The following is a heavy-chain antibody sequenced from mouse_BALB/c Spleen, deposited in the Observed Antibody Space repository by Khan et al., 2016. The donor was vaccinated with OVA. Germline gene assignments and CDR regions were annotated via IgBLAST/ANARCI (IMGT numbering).Heavy chain of an antibody. V-gene: IGHV3-2*02. CDR1: GYSITSDYA. D-gene: IGHD3-3*01. Sequence: EVQLQESGPGLVKPSQSLSLTCTVTGYSITSDYAWNWIRQFPGNRLEWMGYITYSGSTSYTPSLKSRISITRDTSKNLFFLQLNSVTTEDTATXYCARGRAYWGQGTLVTVSA. CDR3: ARGRAY. CDR2: ITYSGST. J-gene: IGHJ3*01.